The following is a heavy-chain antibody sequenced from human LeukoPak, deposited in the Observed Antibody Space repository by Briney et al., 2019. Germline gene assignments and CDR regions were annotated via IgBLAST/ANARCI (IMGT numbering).Heavy chain of an antibody. CDR1: GDSISGNY. J-gene: IGHJ4*02. Sequence: SETLSLTCTVSGDSISGNYWTWIRQPPGKGLEWIGYIYYSGSTNYNASLKSRVTISVDTSKNQFSLKLSSVTAADTAVYYCARDKQPGDYWGQGALVTVSS. CDR3: ARDKQPGDY. CDR2: IYYSGST. V-gene: IGHV4-59*01. D-gene: IGHD1-1*01.